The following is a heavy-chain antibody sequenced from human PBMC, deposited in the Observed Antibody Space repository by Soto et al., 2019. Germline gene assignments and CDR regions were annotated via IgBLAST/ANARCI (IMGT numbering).Heavy chain of an antibody. D-gene: IGHD6-19*01. V-gene: IGHV1-69*02. CDR1: GGTFRTYT. CDR3: ARSSQEGIGVAGPKDLWFDP. J-gene: IGHJ5*02. CDR2: IIPILDVA. Sequence: QVQLVQSGAEVKRPGSSVKVSCQTSGGTFRTYTINWVRQAPGQGLEWMGRIIPILDVANYAQKFQGRVTITPANSTSTTHMELRSLRSEDTAVYYCARSSQEGIGVAGPKDLWFDPWGQGNLVTVSS.